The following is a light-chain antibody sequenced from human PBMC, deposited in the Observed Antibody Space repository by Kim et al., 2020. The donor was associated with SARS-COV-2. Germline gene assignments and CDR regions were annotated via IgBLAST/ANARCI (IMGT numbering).Light chain of an antibody. V-gene: IGKV1-12*01. CDR1: QGISSW. Sequence: ASVGDRVTITCRASQGISSWLAWYQTKPGTAPKLLIYAASSLQSGVPSRFSGSGSGTDFTLTISSLQPEDFATYYCQQANSFPLTFGGGTKVDIK. CDR2: AAS. J-gene: IGKJ4*01. CDR3: QQANSFPLT.